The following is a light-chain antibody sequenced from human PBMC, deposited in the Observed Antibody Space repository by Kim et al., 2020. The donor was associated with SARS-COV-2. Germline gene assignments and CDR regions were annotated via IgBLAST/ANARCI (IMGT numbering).Light chain of an antibody. J-gene: IGLJ2*01. CDR1: HTDSGAYNY. CDR3: SSYTSGSTL. V-gene: IGLV2-14*03. Sequence: PGQSITISCTGTHTDSGAYNYVSWYQQHPGQAPRLLIYDVSNRPSGVSNRFSGSKSGNTASLAISGLQTEDEAHYYCSSYTSGSTLFGGGTKVTVL. CDR2: DVS.